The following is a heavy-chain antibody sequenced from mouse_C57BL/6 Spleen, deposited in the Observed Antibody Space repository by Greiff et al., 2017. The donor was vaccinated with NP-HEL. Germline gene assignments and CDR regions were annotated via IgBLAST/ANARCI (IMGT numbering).Heavy chain of an antibody. CDR3: ARNYDESYWYLDV. CDR1: GFTFSSYT. D-gene: IGHD2-4*01. CDR2: ISGGGGNT. V-gene: IGHV5-9*01. J-gene: IGHJ1*01. Sequence: EVHLVESGGGLVKPGGSLKLSCAASGFTFSSYTMSWVRQTPEKRLEWVATISGGGGNTYYPDSVKGRFTISRDNAKNTLYLHMSSLRSEDTALYYCARNYDESYWYLDVWGPGTTVTVSS.